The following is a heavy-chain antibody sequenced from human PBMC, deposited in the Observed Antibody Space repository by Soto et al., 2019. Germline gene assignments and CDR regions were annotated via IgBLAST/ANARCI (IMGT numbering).Heavy chain of an antibody. CDR1: GFNFTKAY. CDR3: ATEGGYRGSNFYGAY. D-gene: IGHD1-26*01. J-gene: IGHJ4*02. CDR2: IKNNDAGGTT. V-gene: IGHV3-15*01. Sequence: EVQLVESGGGLVEPGWAISLSCVASGFNFTKAYMSWVRQAPGNGLERVGRIKNNDAGGTTDYATSVKGRFTISRDDSENKLYLQMNSLKTEDTAVYYCATEGGYRGSNFYGAYWGQGTLVTVSS.